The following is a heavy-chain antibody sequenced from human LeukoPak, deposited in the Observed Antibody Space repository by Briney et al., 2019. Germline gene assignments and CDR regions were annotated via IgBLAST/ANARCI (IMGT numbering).Heavy chain of an antibody. CDR1: GFTFSSYE. CDR3: ARVKGFGESQYYYYMDV. CDR2: ISSSGSTI. D-gene: IGHD3-10*01. V-gene: IGHV3-48*03. Sequence: GGSLRLSCAASGFTFSSYEMNWVRQAPGKGLEWVSYISSSGSTIYYADSVKGRFTISRDNAKNSLYLQMNSLRAEDTAVYYCARVKGFGESQYYYYMDVWGEGTTVTVSS. J-gene: IGHJ6*03.